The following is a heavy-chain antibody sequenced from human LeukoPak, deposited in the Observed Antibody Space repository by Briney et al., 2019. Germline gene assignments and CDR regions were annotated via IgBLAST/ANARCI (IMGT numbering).Heavy chain of an antibody. J-gene: IGHJ3*02. Sequence: GGSLRLSCAASGFTFSSYEMNWVRQAPGKGLEWVSYISSSGSTIYSTDSVKGRFSISRDNAKNSLYLQMNSLRAEDTAVYYCARCGNWGVGHAFDIWGQGTMVTVSS. CDR1: GFTFSSYE. D-gene: IGHD4-23*01. V-gene: IGHV3-48*03. CDR2: ISSSGSTI. CDR3: ARCGNWGVGHAFDI.